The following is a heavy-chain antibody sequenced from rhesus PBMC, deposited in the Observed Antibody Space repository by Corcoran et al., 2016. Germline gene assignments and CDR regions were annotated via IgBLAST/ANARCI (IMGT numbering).Heavy chain of an antibody. CDR1: GFTFSSYE. CDR2: IIEGGGTR. V-gene: IGHV3-100*02. CDR3: TRDRGYSYSFDY. J-gene: IGHJ4*01. D-gene: IGHD5-12*01. Sequence: DVQLVESGGGLVKPGGSLRLSCVASGFTFSSYEMHWVRQAPGKGLEWVSVIIEGGGTRYYADAVKGRCNISRDNAKNSLFQQMNSRRAEDTAVHYCTRDRGYSYSFDYWGQGVLVTVSS.